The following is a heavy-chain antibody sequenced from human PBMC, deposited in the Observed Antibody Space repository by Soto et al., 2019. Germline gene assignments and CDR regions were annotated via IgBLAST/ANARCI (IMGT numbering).Heavy chain of an antibody. Sequence: EVQLVESGGGLVKPGGSLRLSCAASGFTFSSYSMNWVRQAPGKGLEWVSSISSSSSYIYYADSVKGRFTISSDKAKNSLQMQMNSTRAEDMDVYYCARGEGVPRSDAFDIWGQGTMVTVSS. CDR1: GFTFSSYS. CDR3: ARGEGVPRSDAFDI. CDR2: ISSSSSYI. D-gene: IGHD1-26*01. V-gene: IGHV3-21*01. J-gene: IGHJ3*02.